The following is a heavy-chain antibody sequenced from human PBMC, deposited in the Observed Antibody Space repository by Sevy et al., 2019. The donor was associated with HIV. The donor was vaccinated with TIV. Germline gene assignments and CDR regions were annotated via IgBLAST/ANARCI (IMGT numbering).Heavy chain of an antibody. CDR1: GFTFRKYG. CDR2: IWWDGSEK. V-gene: IGHV3-33*01. D-gene: IGHD1-1*01. J-gene: IGHJ4*02. CDR3: VRDPQINDIAESGIIH. Sequence: GGSLRLSCAASGFTFRKYGMHWVRQAPGKGLEWVAVIWWDGSEKYYADSVKGRFTISRDNSEAMMYLQMRSLRADDTAMYYCVRDPQINDIAESGIIHWGQGTLVTVSS.